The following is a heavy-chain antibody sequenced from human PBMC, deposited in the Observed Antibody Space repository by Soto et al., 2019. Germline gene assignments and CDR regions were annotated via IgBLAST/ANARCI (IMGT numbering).Heavy chain of an antibody. CDR3: ARASGFSVRGGLGYYYFDY. V-gene: IGHV4-30-4*01. CDR1: GGSISSGDYY. Sequence: PSETLSLTCTVSGGSISSGDYYWSWIRQPPGKGLEWIGYIYYSGSTYYNPSLKSRVTISVDTSKNQFSLKLSSVTAADTAVYYCARASGFSVRGGLGYYYFDYWGQGTLVTVSS. D-gene: IGHD3-10*01. CDR2: IYYSGST. J-gene: IGHJ4*02.